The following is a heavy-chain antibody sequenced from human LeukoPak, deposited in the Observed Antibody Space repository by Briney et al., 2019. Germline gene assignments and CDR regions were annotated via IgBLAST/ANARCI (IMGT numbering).Heavy chain of an antibody. V-gene: IGHV4-34*01. D-gene: IGHD6-13*01. CDR1: GGSFSGYY. Sequence: KPSETLSLTCAVYGGSFSGYYWSWIRQPPGKGLEWIGEINHSGSTNYNPSLKSRVTISVDTSKNQFSLQLNSVTPEDTAVYYCARDDIAAAGTDYYYYMDVWGKGTTVTVSS. J-gene: IGHJ6*03. CDR2: INHSGST. CDR3: ARDDIAAAGTDYYYYMDV.